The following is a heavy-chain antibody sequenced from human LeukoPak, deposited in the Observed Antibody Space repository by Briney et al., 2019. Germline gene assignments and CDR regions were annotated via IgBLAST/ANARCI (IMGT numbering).Heavy chain of an antibody. CDR3: ARGQGTAVTGVDY. CDR2: IKSDVSST. D-gene: IGHD6-19*01. CDR1: GFTFSSYW. J-gene: IGHJ4*02. V-gene: IGHV3-74*03. Sequence: GGSLRLSCAASGFTFSSYWMHWVRQAPGKGLVWVSGIKSDVSSTTYADSVKGRFTISRDNAKNSLYLQMNSLRAEDTAVYYCARGQGTAVTGVDYWGQGTLVTVSS.